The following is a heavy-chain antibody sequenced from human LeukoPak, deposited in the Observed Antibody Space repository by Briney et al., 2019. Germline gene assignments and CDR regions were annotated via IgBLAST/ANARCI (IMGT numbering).Heavy chain of an antibody. CDR3: ARDKATYATMVRGPYGMDV. CDR1: GGPISSYY. J-gene: IGHJ6*02. D-gene: IGHD3-10*01. V-gene: IGHV4-59*01. CDR2: IYYSGST. Sequence: SETLSLTCTVSGGPISSYYWSWIRQPPGKGLEWIGYIYYSGSTNYNPSLKSRVTISVDTSKNQFSLKLSSVTAADTAVYYCARDKATYATMVRGPYGMDVWGQGTTVTVSS.